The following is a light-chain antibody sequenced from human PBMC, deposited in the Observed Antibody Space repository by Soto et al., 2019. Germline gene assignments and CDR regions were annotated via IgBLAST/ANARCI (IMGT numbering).Light chain of an antibody. CDR1: QSVSSN. Sequence: EIVMTQSPATLSVSPGERAALSCWASQSVSSNLAWYQQKPGQAPRLLIYGASTRATGIPARFSGSGSGTEFTLTISSLQSEDFAVYYRQQYNNWPKTFGQGTKVEIK. V-gene: IGKV3-15*01. CDR3: QQYNNWPKT. J-gene: IGKJ1*01. CDR2: GAS.